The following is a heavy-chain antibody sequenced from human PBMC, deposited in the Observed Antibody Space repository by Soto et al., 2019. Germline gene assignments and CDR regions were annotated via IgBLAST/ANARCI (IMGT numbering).Heavy chain of an antibody. CDR1: GFTFSSYA. CDR3: ARRESSSWYPLDYFDY. V-gene: IGHV3-23*01. D-gene: IGHD6-13*01. Sequence: GGSLRLSCAASGFTFSSYAMSWVRQAPGKGLEWVSAISGSGGSTYYADSVKGRFTISRDNSKNTLYLQMNSLRAEDTAVYYCARRESSSWYPLDYFDYWGQGTLVTVSS. J-gene: IGHJ4*02. CDR2: ISGSGGST.